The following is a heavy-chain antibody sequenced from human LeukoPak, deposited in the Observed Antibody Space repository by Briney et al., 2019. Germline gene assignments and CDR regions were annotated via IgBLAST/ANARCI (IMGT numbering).Heavy chain of an antibody. Sequence: PSETLSLTRTVSGASISNYYWSWIRQPPGKGPEWIGYIFYSGSTNYNPSLKSRVTISLDTSKNQFSLQLSSVTAADTAVYYCARFTTVVPAFWYLDLWGRGTLVTVSS. CDR1: GASISNYY. V-gene: IGHV4-59*08. CDR3: ARFTTVVPAFWYLDL. D-gene: IGHD4-23*01. J-gene: IGHJ2*01. CDR2: IFYSGST.